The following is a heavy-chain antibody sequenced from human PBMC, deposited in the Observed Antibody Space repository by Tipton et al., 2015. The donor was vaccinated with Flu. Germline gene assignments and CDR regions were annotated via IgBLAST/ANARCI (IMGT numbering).Heavy chain of an antibody. CDR1: GGSINSRSYY. CDR3: AKDRGPLAFCTSSSCYIDH. D-gene: IGHD2-2*02. CDR2: IYYSGVT. V-gene: IGHV4-39*07. Sequence: TLSLTCTVSGGSINSRSYYWGWIRQPPGKGLEWIGNIYYSGVTYYNSSLKSRVTISIDKSRNQFSLKLKSVTAADTAVYYCAKDRGPLAFCTSSSCYIDHWGQGALVTASS. J-gene: IGHJ4*02.